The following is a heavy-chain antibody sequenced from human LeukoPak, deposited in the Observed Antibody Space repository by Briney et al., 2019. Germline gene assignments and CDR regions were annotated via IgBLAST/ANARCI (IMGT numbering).Heavy chain of an antibody. Sequence: PSETLSLTCTVSGGSVSSGSYYWSWIRQPPGKGLEWIGYIYYSGSTNYNPSLKSRVTISVDTSKNQFSLKLSSVTAADTAVYYCARDSAALTIFGVVTHPSYGMDVWGQGTTVTVSS. J-gene: IGHJ6*02. CDR3: ARDSAALTIFGVVTHPSYGMDV. D-gene: IGHD3-3*01. V-gene: IGHV4-61*01. CDR2: IYYSGST. CDR1: GGSVSSGSYY.